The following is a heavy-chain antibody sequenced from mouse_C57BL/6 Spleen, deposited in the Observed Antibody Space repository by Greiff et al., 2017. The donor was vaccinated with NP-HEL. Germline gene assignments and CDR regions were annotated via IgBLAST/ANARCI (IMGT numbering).Heavy chain of an antibody. CDR3: ARNTGTGGYYYAMDY. CDR1: GFSLTSYG. Sequence: VQLQQSGPGLVQPSQSLSITCTVSGFSLTSYGVHWVRQSPGKGLEWLGVIWSGGSTDYNAAFISRRSSSKDNSKSQVFFKMNSLQADDTAIYYCARNTGTGGYYYAMDYWGQGTSVTVSS. J-gene: IGHJ4*01. V-gene: IGHV2-2*01. D-gene: IGHD4-1*01. CDR2: IWSGGST.